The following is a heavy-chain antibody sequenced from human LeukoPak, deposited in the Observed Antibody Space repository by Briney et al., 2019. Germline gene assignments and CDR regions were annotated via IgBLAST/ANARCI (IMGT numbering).Heavy chain of an antibody. CDR2: IYYSGST. CDR1: GGSISSYY. D-gene: IGHD5-24*01. J-gene: IGHJ4*02. CDR3: ARDPASYNEYYFDY. V-gene: IGHV4-59*12. Sequence: SETLSLTCTVSGGSISSYYWSWIRQPPGKGLEWIGYIYYSGSTNYNPSLKSRVTISVDTSKNQFSLKLRSVTAADTAVYYCARDPASYNEYYFDYWGQGTLVTVSS.